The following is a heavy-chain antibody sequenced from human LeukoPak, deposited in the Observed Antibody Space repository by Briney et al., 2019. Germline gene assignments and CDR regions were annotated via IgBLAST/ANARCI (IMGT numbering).Heavy chain of an antibody. CDR3: AREPDNIGWPKFDY. Sequence: ASVKVSCKASGYTFAGYYIHWVRQAPGQGLEWMGWINPNSGGTNYAQKFQGRVTMTRDTSISTAYMELSRLRSDDTAVYYCAREPDNIGWPKFDYWGQGTLVTVSS. CDR2: INPNSGGT. CDR1: GYTFAGYY. V-gene: IGHV1-2*02. J-gene: IGHJ4*02. D-gene: IGHD6-19*01.